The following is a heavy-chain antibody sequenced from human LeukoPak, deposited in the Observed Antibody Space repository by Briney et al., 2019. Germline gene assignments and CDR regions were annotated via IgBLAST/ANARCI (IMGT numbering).Heavy chain of an antibody. D-gene: IGHD3-10*01. CDR1: GDSISNYY. V-gene: IGHV4-59*08. CDR3: ARTRSGSYYTPFDY. J-gene: IGHJ4*02. Sequence: PSETLSLTCTVSGDSISNYYWSWIRQPPGKGLEWIGFIYYSGSTNYNPSLKSRVTISVDTSKNQFSLKLSSVTAADTAVYYCARTRSGSYYTPFDYWGQGTLVTVSS. CDR2: IYYSGST.